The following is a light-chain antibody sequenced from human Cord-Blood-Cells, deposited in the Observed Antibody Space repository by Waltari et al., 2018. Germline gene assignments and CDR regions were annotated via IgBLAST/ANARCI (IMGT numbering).Light chain of an antibody. V-gene: IGKV1-12*01. CDR1: EGLGSW. CDR3: RQANSFPYT. J-gene: IGKJ2*01. CDR2: AAS. Sequence: DIQMNHSPSSVAASVGDRGTITCRAREGLGSWLAWSQQKPGKAPKFLIYAASSLQSGIPSRFSVSGSGTDFTRTISSLQPEDFATYYCRQANSFPYTFGQGTKLEIK.